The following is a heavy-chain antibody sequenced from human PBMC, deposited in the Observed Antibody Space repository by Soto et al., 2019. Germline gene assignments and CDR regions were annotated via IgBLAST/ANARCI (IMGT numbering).Heavy chain of an antibody. CDR3: ARQPEMGYCGSTSCFDVNWFDP. V-gene: IGHV3-7*05. CDR1: GSTFSSYW. J-gene: IGHJ5*02. Sequence: GGSLRLSCAASGSTFSSYWMSWVRQAPGKGLEWVANIKHDGSEKYYVDSVKGRFAISRDNAKNSMYLQMNSLRAEDTAVYYCARQPEMGYCGSTSCFDVNWFDPWGQGTLVTVS. CDR2: IKHDGSEK. D-gene: IGHD2-2*01.